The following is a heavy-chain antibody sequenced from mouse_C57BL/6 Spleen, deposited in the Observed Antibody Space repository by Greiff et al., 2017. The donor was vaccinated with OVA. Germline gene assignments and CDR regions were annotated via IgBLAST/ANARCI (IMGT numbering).Heavy chain of an antibody. V-gene: IGHV1-82*01. CDR3: ARFFTTVVGFDY. J-gene: IGHJ2*01. CDR2: IYPGDGDT. D-gene: IGHD1-1*01. Sequence: QVQLKESGPELVKPGASVKISCKASGYAFSSSWMNWVKQRPGKGLEWIGRIYPGDGDTNYNGKFKGKATLTADKSSRTAYMQLSSLTSEDSAVYFCARFFTTVVGFDYWGQGTTLTVSS. CDR1: GYAFSSSW.